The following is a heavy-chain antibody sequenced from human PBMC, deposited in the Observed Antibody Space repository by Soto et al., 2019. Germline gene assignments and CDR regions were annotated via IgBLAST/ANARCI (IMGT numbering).Heavy chain of an antibody. CDR2: INGRGTYV. Sequence: WGSLLVSCASSGFTFNSFSMSWVRQAPGKGLDWVASINGRGTYVYYADSLKGRFTLSRDNARNSLFLQMSSLRVEDTAVYYCASYSDVGWELTPTFGLWGQGTMVTVSS. D-gene: IGHD1-26*01. J-gene: IGHJ4*02. V-gene: IGHV3-21*06. CDR3: ASYSDVGWELTPTFGL. CDR1: GFTFNSFS.